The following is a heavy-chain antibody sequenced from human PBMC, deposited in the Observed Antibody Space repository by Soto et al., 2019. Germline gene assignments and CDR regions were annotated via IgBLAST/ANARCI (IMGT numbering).Heavy chain of an antibody. CDR3: AADSGYHYFGMNV. CDR2: IVVGSGNT. CDR1: GFTFSSST. V-gene: IGHV1-58*01. J-gene: IGHJ6*02. Sequence: QMQLVQSGPEVKKPGTSVKDSCKATGFTFSSSTVLWVRQARGHRLEWIGWIVVGSGNTNYAQRFQERVTITRDMSTSIAYMDLSSLRSEDTAVYYCAADSGYHYFGMNVWGQGTTVTVSS.